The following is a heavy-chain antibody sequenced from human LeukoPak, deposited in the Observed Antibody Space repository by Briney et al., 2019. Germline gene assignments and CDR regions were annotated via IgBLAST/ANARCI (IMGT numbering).Heavy chain of an antibody. CDR3: VSPRGFSYGYFDY. CDR1: GGSISSNTYY. J-gene: IGHJ4*02. Sequence: SETLSLTCTVSGGSISSNTYYWSWIRQPPGKGLEWIGSIRYSGRTYYKPSLKSRVTLSADTSKNQFSPTLGSVSATDTAVYYCVSPRGFSYGYFDYWGQGTLVTVSS. CDR2: IRYSGRT. D-gene: IGHD5-18*01. V-gene: IGHV4-39*01.